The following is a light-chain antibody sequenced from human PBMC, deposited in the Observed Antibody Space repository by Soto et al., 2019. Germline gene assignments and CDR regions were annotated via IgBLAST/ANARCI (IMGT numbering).Light chain of an antibody. J-gene: IGKJ1*01. Sequence: IQMTQSPSSLSASVGDRVTITCRASQSISSWLAWYQQKPGKAPKLLIYEASSLESGAPSRFSGSGSGTDFTLTISSLQPDDFATYYCQQYNSYPWTFGRGTKV. V-gene: IGKV1-5*03. CDR1: QSISSW. CDR3: QQYNSYPWT. CDR2: EAS.